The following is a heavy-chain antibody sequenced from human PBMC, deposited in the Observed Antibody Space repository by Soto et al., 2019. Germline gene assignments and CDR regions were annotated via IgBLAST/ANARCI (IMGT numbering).Heavy chain of an antibody. CDR1: GGSISSSSYY. CDR3: ARDYGDYQFDY. Sequence: TLSLTCTVSGGSISSSSYYWGWIRQPPGKGLEWIGNIYYRGTTYYNPSLKSRVTISVDTSKNQFSLKLASVTAADTAVYYCARDYGDYQFDYWGQGTLVTVSS. V-gene: IGHV4-39*02. CDR2: IYYRGTT. D-gene: IGHD4-17*01. J-gene: IGHJ4*02.